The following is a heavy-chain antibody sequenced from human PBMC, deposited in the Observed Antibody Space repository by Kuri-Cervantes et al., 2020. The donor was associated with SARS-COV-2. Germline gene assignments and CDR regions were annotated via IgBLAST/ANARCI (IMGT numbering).Heavy chain of an antibody. CDR3: ARGGVLGLYDSSGSDSAYYYGMDV. CDR1: GGSISSYY. Sequence: GESLKISCTVSGGSISSYYWSWVRQAPGKGLVWVSRINPDGSYTNNADSVKGRFTISRDNAKNSLYLQMNSLRAEDTAVYYCARGGVLGLYDSSGSDSAYYYGMDVWGQGTTVTVSS. D-gene: IGHD3-22*01. CDR2: INPDGSYT. V-gene: IGHV3-74*01. J-gene: IGHJ6*02.